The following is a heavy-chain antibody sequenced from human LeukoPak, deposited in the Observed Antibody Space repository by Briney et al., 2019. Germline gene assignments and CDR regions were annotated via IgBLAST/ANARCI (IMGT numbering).Heavy chain of an antibody. D-gene: IGHD3-3*01. CDR3: ARGLWSGHNGAFDI. Sequence: GGSLRLSCAASGFTFSSYSMNWVRQAPGKGLEWVSYISSSSSTIYYADSVKGRFTISRDNAKNSVYLQMNSLRAEDTAVYYCARGLWSGHNGAFDIWGQGTMVTVSS. J-gene: IGHJ3*02. CDR2: ISSSSSTI. V-gene: IGHV3-48*01. CDR1: GFTFSSYS.